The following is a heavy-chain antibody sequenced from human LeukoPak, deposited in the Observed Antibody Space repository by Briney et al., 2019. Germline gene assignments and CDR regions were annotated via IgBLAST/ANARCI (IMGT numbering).Heavy chain of an antibody. D-gene: IGHD6-19*01. CDR1: GGSISSSSYY. Sequence: PSETLSLTCTVSGGSISSSSYYWGWIRQPPGKGLEWIGSIYYSGSTYYNPSLKSRVTISVDTSKNQFSLNLSSVTAADTAVYYCARHFIPAVAGLDYWGQGTLVTVSS. J-gene: IGHJ4*02. CDR3: ARHFIPAVAGLDY. CDR2: IYYSGST. V-gene: IGHV4-39*01.